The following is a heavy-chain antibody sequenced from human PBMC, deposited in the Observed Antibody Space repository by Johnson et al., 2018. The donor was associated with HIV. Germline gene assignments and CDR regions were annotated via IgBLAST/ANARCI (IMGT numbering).Heavy chain of an antibody. Sequence: VQLVESGGGLVQPGGSLRLSCAASGFTFSSYWMSWVRQAPGKGLEWVANIKQDGSEKYYVDSVKGRFTISRDNAKNSLYLQMKSLRAEDTAVYYCARARREAAKRNAFDVWGQGTIVTVSS. CDR1: GFTFSSYW. V-gene: IGHV3-7*04. D-gene: IGHD6-13*01. CDR2: IKQDGSEK. CDR3: ARARREAAKRNAFDV. J-gene: IGHJ3*01.